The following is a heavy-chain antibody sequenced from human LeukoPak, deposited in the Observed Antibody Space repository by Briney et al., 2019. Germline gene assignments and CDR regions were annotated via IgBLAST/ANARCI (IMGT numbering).Heavy chain of an antibody. V-gene: IGHV1-69*05. Sequence: SVKVSCKASGGTFSSYAISWVRQAPGQGLEWMGGIIPIFGTANYAQKFQGRVTITTDESTSTAYMELSSLRSEDTAVYYSASSILGAYYFDYWGQGTLVTVSS. J-gene: IGHJ4*02. CDR1: GGTFSSYA. CDR2: IIPIFGTA. CDR3: ASSILGAYYFDY.